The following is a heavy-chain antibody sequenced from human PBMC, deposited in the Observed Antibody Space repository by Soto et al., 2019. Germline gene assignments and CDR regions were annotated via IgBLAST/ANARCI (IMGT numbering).Heavy chain of an antibody. CDR3: ARDWGACTPGECYSHGFDL. CDR2: SWHDGRHL. Sequence: QEQLVESGGGMVQPGGSLRLSCAVSGFTLDTYGMHWVRQAAGQGLEWVAVSWHDGRHLDYADSVRGRFTVFRDDSKNTLFLEMNGLRDDDTAVYYCARDWGACTPGECYSHGFDLWGQGTLVTVSS. CDR1: GFTLDTYG. D-gene: IGHD2-21*01. J-gene: IGHJ3*01. V-gene: IGHV3-33*01.